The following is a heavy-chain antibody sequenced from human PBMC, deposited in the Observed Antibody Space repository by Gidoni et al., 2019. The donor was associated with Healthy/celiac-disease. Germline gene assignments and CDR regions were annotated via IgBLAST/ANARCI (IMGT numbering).Heavy chain of an antibody. CDR1: GGSFSGYY. J-gene: IGHJ4*02. Sequence: QVQLQQWGAGLLKPSETLSLTCAVYGGSFSGYYWSWIRQPPGKGLEWIGEINHSGSTNYNPSLKSRVTISVDTSKNQFSLKLSSVTAADTAVYYCARGHPITGTTYDYWGQGTLVTVSS. V-gene: IGHV4-34*01. D-gene: IGHD1-20*01. CDR2: INHSGST. CDR3: ARGHPITGTTYDY.